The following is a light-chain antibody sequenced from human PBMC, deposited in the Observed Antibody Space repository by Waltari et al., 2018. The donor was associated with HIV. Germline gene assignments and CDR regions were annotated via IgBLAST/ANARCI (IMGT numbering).Light chain of an antibody. CDR3: QSGGSSGSWV. J-gene: IGLJ3*02. CDR1: ALANHY. V-gene: IGLV3-25*03. CDR2: KDT. Sequence: SNELTQPPSVSVSPGQTARINCSGDALANHYTYWFQQKPGQAPVFVIYKDTERPSGIPERFSGSRSGTTVKLTISGVQAEDEADYYCQSGGSSGSWVFGGGTKLTVL.